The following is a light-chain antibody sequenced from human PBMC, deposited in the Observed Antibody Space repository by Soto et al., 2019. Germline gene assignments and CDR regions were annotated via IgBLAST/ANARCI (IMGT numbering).Light chain of an antibody. V-gene: IGKV3-15*01. CDR2: GAS. CDR3: QKYDVYSPWM. CDR1: QRVSRSY. Sequence: EIGLTQSPATLSVSPGERTTHSCRVNQRVSRSYLAWYQQTPGQAPRLLIYGASTRATGIPARFSGSGSGTEFTLTISSLQPDDSATYCCQKYDVYSPWMFGQGTKVDI. J-gene: IGKJ1*01.